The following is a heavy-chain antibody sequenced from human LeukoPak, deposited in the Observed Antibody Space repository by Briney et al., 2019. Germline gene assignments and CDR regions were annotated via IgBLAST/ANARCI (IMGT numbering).Heavy chain of an antibody. D-gene: IGHD5-18*01. CDR3: ARVDTAMGGYYFDC. CDR1: EFTFSGYA. CDR2: ISSNGGST. V-gene: IGHV3-64*01. Sequence: GGSLRLSCAASEFTFSGYAMHLVRQAPGKRLEYVSAISSNGGSTYYANSVKGRFTISRDNSKNTLYLQMGSLRAEDMAVYYCARVDTAMGGYYFDCWGQGTLVTVSS. J-gene: IGHJ4*02.